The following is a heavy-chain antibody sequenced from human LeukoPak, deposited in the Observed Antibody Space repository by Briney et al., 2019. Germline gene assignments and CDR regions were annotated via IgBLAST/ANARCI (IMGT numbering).Heavy chain of an antibody. D-gene: IGHD5-18*01. J-gene: IGHJ4*02. CDR3: ARFGYSYGFDY. CDR2: IGTAGDT. Sequence: GGSLRLSCAASGSTFSSYDMHWVRQATGKGLEWVSAIGTAGDTYYPGSVKGRFTISRENAKNSLYLQMNSLRARDTAVYYCARFGYSYGFDYWGQGTLVTVSS. CDR1: GSTFSSYD. V-gene: IGHV3-13*01.